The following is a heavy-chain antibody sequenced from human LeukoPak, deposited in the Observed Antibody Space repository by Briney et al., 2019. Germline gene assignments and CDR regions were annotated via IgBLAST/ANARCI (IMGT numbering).Heavy chain of an antibody. J-gene: IGHJ4*02. CDR1: GGSFSGYY. V-gene: IGHV4-34*01. Sequence: PSETLSLTCAVYGGSFSGYYWSWIRQPPGKGLEWIGEINHSGSTNYNPSLKSRVTISVDTSKNQFSLKLSSVTAADTAVYYCARPAGGDTLVFDYWGQGTLVTVXS. D-gene: IGHD2-21*02. CDR3: ARPAGGDTLVFDY. CDR2: INHSGST.